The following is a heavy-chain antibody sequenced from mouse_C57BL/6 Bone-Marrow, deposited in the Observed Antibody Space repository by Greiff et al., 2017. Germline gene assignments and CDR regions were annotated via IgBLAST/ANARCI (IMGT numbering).Heavy chain of an antibody. D-gene: IGHD1-1*01. CDR2: INPSSGYT. V-gene: IGHV1-4*01. J-gene: IGHJ4*01. Sequence: VQLQQSGAELVRPGASVKMSCKASGYTFTSYTMHWVKQRPGQGLEWIGYINPSSGYTKYNQKFKDKATLTADKSSSTAYMQLSSLTSEDSAVYYCARFYKDAMDYWGQGTSVTVSS. CDR3: ARFYKDAMDY. CDR1: GYTFTSYT.